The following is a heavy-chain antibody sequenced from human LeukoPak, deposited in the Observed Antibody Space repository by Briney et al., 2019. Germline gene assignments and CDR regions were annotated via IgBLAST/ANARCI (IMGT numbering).Heavy chain of an antibody. CDR2: ISINGGST. V-gene: IGHV3-23*01. D-gene: IGHD3-10*01. CDR1: GLTLRSYA. CDR3: ARVIWFGEFGFDY. J-gene: IGHJ4*02. Sequence: GGSLRLSCADSGLTLRSYAMSWVRQAPGKGLEWVSAISINGGSTYYADSVKGRFTISRDNSRNTLYLQMNSLRAEDTAVYYCARVIWFGEFGFDYWGQGTLVTVSS.